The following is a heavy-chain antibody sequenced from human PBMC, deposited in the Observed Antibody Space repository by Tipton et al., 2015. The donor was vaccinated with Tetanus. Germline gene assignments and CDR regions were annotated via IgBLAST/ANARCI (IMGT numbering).Heavy chain of an antibody. D-gene: IGHD3-10*01. V-gene: IGHV1-2*02. CDR1: GYTFTGYY. Sequence: QVQLVQSGAEVKKPGASLKVSCKASGYTFTGYYLYWVRQAPGQGLEWMGWIDPNSGGTIYAQKFQGRVTMTRDTSISTAYMELSRLRSDDTAVYYCARDRSDYIYYGMDVWGPGTTVTVS. CDR2: IDPNSGGT. CDR3: ARDRSDYIYYGMDV. J-gene: IGHJ6*02.